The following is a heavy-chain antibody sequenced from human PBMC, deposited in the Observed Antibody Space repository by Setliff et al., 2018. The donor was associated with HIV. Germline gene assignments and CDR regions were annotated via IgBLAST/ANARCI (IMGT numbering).Heavy chain of an antibody. CDR1: GGSISSGDYY. J-gene: IGHJ5*02. CDR2: AIHSGIT. CDR3: ARDRYYGSGSYYPMSFDP. D-gene: IGHD3-10*01. V-gene: IGHV4-39*07. Sequence: KTSETLSLTCTVSGGSISSGDYYWSWIRQPPGKGLEWIGEAIHSGITYNPSLRSRVTISVDTSKNQFSLKLSSVTAADTAVYYCARDRYYGSGSYYPMSFDPWGQGTLVTVSS.